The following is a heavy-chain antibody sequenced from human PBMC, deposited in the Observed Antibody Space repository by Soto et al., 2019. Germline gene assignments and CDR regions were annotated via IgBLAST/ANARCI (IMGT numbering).Heavy chain of an antibody. Sequence: SETLSLTCTVSGGSISSGGYYWSWIRQHPGKGLEWIGYIYYSGSTYYNPSLKSRVTISVDTSKNQFSLKLSSVTAADTAVYYCARASIAAAGVDWFDPWGQGTLVTVSS. V-gene: IGHV4-31*03. CDR2: IYYSGST. J-gene: IGHJ5*02. D-gene: IGHD6-13*01. CDR1: GGSISSGGYY. CDR3: ARASIAAAGVDWFDP.